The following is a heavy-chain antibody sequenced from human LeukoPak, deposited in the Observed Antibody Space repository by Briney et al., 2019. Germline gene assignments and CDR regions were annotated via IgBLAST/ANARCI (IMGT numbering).Heavy chain of an antibody. CDR1: GGTFSSYA. J-gene: IGHJ1*01. D-gene: IGHD2-2*01. Sequence: ASVKVSCKASGGTFSSYAISWVRQAPGQGLEWMGWISAYNGNTNYAQKLQGRVTMTTDTSTSTAYMELRSLRSDDTAVYYCARDLVPAAMKYFQHWGQGTLVTVSS. V-gene: IGHV1-18*01. CDR2: ISAYNGNT. CDR3: ARDLVPAAMKYFQH.